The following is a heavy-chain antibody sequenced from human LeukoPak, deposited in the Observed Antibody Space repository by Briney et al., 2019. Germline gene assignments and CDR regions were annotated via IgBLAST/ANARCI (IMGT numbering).Heavy chain of an antibody. Sequence: GGSLRLSCAASGFTFSSYWMSWVRQAPGKGLEWVANIKQDGSEKYYVDSVKGRFTISRDNAKNSLYLQMNSLRAEDTAVYYCTTGPNIVVVVAYNFDYWGQGTLVTVSS. CDR3: TTGPNIVVVVAYNFDY. V-gene: IGHV3-7*01. D-gene: IGHD2-15*01. CDR1: GFTFSSYW. CDR2: IKQDGSEK. J-gene: IGHJ4*02.